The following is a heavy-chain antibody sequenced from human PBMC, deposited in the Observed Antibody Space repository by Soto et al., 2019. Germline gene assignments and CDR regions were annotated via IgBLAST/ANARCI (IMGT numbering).Heavy chain of an antibody. D-gene: IGHD2-2*01. V-gene: IGHV3-33*01. CDR2: IWYDGSKS. J-gene: IGHJ4*02. CDR1: GITFSGYG. Sequence: LSLTCAASGITFSGYGMHWVRQAPGKGLEWVALIWYDGSKSYYADSVKGRFTISRDNSKNTLYLQMDSLRAEDTAVYYCARGDCSGSSCYAFDYWGQGTLVTVSS. CDR3: ARGDCSGSSCYAFDY.